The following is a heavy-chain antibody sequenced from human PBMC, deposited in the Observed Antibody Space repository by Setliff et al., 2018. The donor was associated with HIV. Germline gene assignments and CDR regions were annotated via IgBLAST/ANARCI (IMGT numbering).Heavy chain of an antibody. CDR3: ARAFSGYYFDY. J-gene: IGHJ4*02. Sequence: GGSLRLSCAAPGFTFSKFWMNWVRQAPGKGLEWVSYISSSGGTIYYADSVKGRFTISRDNAKKSLYLQMNSLRADDTAVYYCARAFSGYYFDYWGQGTLVTVSS. CDR1: GFTFSKFW. CDR2: ISSSGGTI. V-gene: IGHV3-48*03. D-gene: IGHD3-3*01.